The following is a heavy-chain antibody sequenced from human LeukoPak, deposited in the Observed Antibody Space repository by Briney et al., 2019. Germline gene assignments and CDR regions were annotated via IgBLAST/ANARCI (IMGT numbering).Heavy chain of an antibody. J-gene: IGHJ6*02. V-gene: IGHV3-30-3*01. CDR1: GFTFSSYA. D-gene: IGHD6-19*01. Sequence: PGRSLRLSCAASGFTFSSYAMHWVRQAPGKGLEWVAVISYDGSNKYYADSVKGRFTISRDNSKNTLYPQMNSLRAEDTAVYYCARVLREAVAGYGMDVWGQGTTVTVSS. CDR2: ISYDGSNK. CDR3: ARVLREAVAGYGMDV.